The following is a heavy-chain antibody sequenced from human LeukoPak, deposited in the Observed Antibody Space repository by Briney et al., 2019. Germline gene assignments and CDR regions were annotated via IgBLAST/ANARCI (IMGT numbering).Heavy chain of an antibody. Sequence: GGSLRLSCTGSGYTFSSHGMHWVRQAPGKGLEWVAVIWFDGSNQFYADSVRGRFTISRDNSKNTLYLQMNSLRAEDTALYYCARAINSWGYNYSDYWGQGSLVTVSS. J-gene: IGHJ4*02. V-gene: IGHV3-33*01. CDR2: IWFDGSNQ. D-gene: IGHD5-24*01. CDR1: GYTFSSHG. CDR3: ARAINSWGYNYSDY.